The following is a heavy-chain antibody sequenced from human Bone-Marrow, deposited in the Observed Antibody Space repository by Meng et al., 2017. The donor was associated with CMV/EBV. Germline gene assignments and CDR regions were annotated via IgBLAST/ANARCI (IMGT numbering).Heavy chain of an antibody. CDR2: IGTTSSYI. V-gene: IGHV3-21*01. J-gene: IGHJ1*01. D-gene: IGHD6-13*01. CDR1: GFTFSSYS. CDR3: ARQGGVAAAGLSF. Sequence: GGSLRLSCAASGFTFSSYSMNWVRQAPGKGLEWVSSIGTTSSYIYYADSVKGRFTISRDNAKNSLYLQMNSLRVEDTALYYCARQGGVAAAGLSFWGQGTLVTVSS.